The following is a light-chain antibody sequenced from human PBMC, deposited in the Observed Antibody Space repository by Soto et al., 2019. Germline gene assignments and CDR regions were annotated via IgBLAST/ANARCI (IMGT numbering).Light chain of an antibody. J-gene: IGKJ1*01. Sequence: DIQMTQSPSTLSASVGDSVTITCRASQSISSYLDWYQQKPGKAPKLLIYAASSLQSGVPSRFSGSGSGTDFTLTISSLQPEDFATYYCQQSYSTPPTFGQGTKVDNK. CDR2: AAS. V-gene: IGKV1-39*01. CDR3: QQSYSTPPT. CDR1: QSISSY.